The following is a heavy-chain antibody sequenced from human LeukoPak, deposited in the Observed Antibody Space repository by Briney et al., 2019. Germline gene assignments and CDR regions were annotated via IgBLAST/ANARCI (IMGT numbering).Heavy chain of an antibody. Sequence: ASVKVSCKAPGYTFTGYYMHWVRQAPGQGLEWMGWINPDSGGTNYAQKLQGRVTMTSDTSIPTAYMQLRSLRSHDTAVYYCARATDEFSVSPWGQGTLVTVSS. CDR2: INPDSGGT. D-gene: IGHD1-26*01. J-gene: IGHJ5*02. CDR3: ARATDEFSVSP. CDR1: GYTFTGYY. V-gene: IGHV1-2*02.